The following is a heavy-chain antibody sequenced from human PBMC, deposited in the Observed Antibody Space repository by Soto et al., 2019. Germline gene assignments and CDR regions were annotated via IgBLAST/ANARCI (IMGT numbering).Heavy chain of an antibody. CDR3: ATGDTSAYYFMFY. CDR2: ISARGDNT. CDR1: TFTFSTYA. J-gene: IGHJ4*02. Sequence: GGSLRLSCAASTFTFSTYALSWVRQAPGRGLEWVSSISARGDNTHYADSVKGRFTISRDNSKDTLHLQMNSLGAEDTAVYYCATGDTSAYYFMFYWGQGALVTVSS. D-gene: IGHD3-22*01. V-gene: IGHV3-23*01.